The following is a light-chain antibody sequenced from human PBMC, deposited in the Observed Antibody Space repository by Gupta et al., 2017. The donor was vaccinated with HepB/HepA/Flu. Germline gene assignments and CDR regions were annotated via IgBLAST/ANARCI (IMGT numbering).Light chain of an antibody. CDR3: SSYTSSDTLV. CDR1: SSDVGTYNF. CDR2: DVS. J-gene: IGLJ2*01. V-gene: IGLV2-14*01. Sequence: QSALTQPASVSGSPGQSITISCAGTSSDVGTYNFVSWYQQHPGKAPKLMIYDVSNRPSGVSNRFSGSKSGNTASLTTSGLQAEDEADYYCSSYTSSDTLVFGGGTKLTVL.